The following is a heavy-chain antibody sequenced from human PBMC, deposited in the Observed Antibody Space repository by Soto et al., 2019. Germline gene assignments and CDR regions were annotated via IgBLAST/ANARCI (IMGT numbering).Heavy chain of an antibody. CDR3: VKESTSTHAFDI. Sequence: GGSLRLSCAASGFTFDNYAMHWVRQAPGKGMGWVSGITWNSGTIAYADSVKGRFTISRDNAKNSLYLQMNSLTVEDTALYYCVKESTSTHAFDIWGQGTLVTVSS. CDR2: ITWNSGTI. J-gene: IGHJ3*02. D-gene: IGHD1-1*01. CDR1: GFTFDNYA. V-gene: IGHV3-9*01.